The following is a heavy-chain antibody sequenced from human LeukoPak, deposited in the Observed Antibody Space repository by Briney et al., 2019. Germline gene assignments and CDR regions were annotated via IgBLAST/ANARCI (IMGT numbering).Heavy chain of an antibody. J-gene: IGHJ4*02. CDR2: IYTSGST. CDR1: GGSISSYY. V-gene: IGHV4-4*07. CDR3: AREAVSSSWLDY. Sequence: PSETLSLTCTVSGGSISSYYWSWIRQPAGKGLEWIGRIYTSGSTNYNPSLKSRVTMSVDTSKNQFSLELGSVTAADTAVYYCAREAVSSSWLDYWGQGTLVTVSS. D-gene: IGHD6-13*01.